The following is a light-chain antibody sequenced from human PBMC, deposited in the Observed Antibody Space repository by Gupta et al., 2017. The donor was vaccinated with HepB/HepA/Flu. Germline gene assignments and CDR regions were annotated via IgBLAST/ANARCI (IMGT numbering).Light chain of an antibody. CDR2: AAS. CDR3: RQRYSYPHT. J-gene: IGKJ2*01. V-gene: IGKV1-39*01. Sequence: DPPMTQSPSSLSASVGDRVTITCRASQSISSYIKWYQQKPGKAAKPLIYAASSLQSGVPSRFSGSGSWTEFTLTISSRQPEDFATYYCRQRYSYPHTFGKGTKLEIK. CDR1: QSISSY.